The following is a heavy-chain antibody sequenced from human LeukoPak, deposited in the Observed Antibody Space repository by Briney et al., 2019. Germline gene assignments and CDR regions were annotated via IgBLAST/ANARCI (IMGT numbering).Heavy chain of an antibody. J-gene: IGHJ6*03. V-gene: IGHV3-21*01. CDR1: GFTFSSYS. CDR2: ISSSSSYI. D-gene: IGHD3-10*01. Sequence: PGGSLRLSCAASGFTFSSYSMNWVRQAPGKGLEWVSSISSSSSYIYYTDSVKGRFTISRDNAKNSLYLQMNSLRAEDTAVYYCARVPPTMVSYHYYMDVWGKGTTVTVS. CDR3: ARVPPTMVSYHYYMDV.